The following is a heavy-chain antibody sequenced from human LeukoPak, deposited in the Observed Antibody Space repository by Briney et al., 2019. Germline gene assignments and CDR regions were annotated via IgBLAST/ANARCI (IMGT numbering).Heavy chain of an antibody. D-gene: IGHD1-26*01. CDR3: ARDSGSYLWDAFDI. Sequence: GGSLRLSCAASGFTFSSYSMNWVRQAPGKGLEWVSYISSSSSTIYYADSVKGRITISRDNAKNSLYLQMNSLRAEDTAVYYCARDSGSYLWDAFDIWGQGTMVTVSS. J-gene: IGHJ3*02. V-gene: IGHV3-48*01. CDR1: GFTFSSYS. CDR2: ISSSSSTI.